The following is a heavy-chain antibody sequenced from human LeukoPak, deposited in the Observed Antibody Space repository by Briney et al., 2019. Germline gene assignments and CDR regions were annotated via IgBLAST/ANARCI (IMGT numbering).Heavy chain of an antibody. CDR1: GDSVSRNSAA. D-gene: IGHD1-1*01. CDR2: TYYRSKWYN. V-gene: IGHV6-1*01. Sequence: SQTLSLTCAISGDSVSRNSAAWNWIRQSPSGGLEWLGRTYYRSKWYNDYAVSVKSRITISPDTSKNQFSLQLNSVTPEDTAVYYCARGDTGTTTWFDPWGQGTLVTVSS. J-gene: IGHJ5*02. CDR3: ARGDTGTTTWFDP.